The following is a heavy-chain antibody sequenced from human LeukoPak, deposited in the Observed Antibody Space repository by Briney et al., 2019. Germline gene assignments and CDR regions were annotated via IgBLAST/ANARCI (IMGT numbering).Heavy chain of an antibody. J-gene: IGHJ6*03. V-gene: IGHV1-18*01. CDR1: GGTFISYA. Sequence: GASVKVSCKASGGTFISYAISWVRQAPGQGLEWMGWISAYNGNTNYAQKLQGRVTMTTDTSTSTAYMELSSLRSDDTAVYYCARRYYDFWSGKREGYYYYYYMDVWGKGTTVTVSS. D-gene: IGHD3-3*01. CDR3: ARRYYDFWSGKREGYYYYYYMDV. CDR2: ISAYNGNT.